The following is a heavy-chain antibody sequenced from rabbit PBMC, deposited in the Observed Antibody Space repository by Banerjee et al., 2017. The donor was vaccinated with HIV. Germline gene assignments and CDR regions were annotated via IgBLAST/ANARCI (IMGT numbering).Heavy chain of an antibody. CDR1: GFSFSNNYV. CDR3: ARDLTGVIGWNFNL. J-gene: IGHJ4*01. D-gene: IGHD1-1*01. CDR2: ITYGGSA. V-gene: IGHV1S45*01. Sequence: QEQLEESGGGLVKPEGSLTLTCKASGFSFSNNYVMSWVRQAPGKGLEWIGYITYGGSAYYASWVKGRFTISRDNAQNTVSLQLNSLTAADTATYFCARDLTGVIGWNFNLWGPGTLVTV.